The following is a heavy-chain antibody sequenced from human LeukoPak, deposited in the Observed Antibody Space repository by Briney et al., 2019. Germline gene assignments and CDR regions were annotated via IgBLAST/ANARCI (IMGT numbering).Heavy chain of an antibody. V-gene: IGHV3-23*01. Sequence: GGSLRLSCAASGFTFSSYAMSWVRQAPGKGLEWVSRISGNGVSTYYADSVKGRFTISRDNSKNTLYLQMNSLRAEDRAVYYCAKVNSSWYWFDPWGQGTLVTVSS. CDR1: GFTFSSYA. CDR2: ISGNGVST. CDR3: AKVNSSWYWFDP. D-gene: IGHD6-13*01. J-gene: IGHJ5*02.